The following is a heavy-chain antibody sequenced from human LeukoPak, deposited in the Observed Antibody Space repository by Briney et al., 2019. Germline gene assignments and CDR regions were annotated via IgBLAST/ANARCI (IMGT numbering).Heavy chain of an antibody. CDR2: IYSGGST. J-gene: IGHJ6*02. V-gene: IGHV3-53*01. D-gene: IGHD2-15*01. CDR3: ARGYCSGGSCYSGVLYYYGMDV. Sequence: PGGSLRLSCAASGLTVSSNYMSWVRQAPGKGLEWVSVIYSGGSTYYADSVKGRFTISRDNSKNTLYLQMNSLRAEDTAVYYCARGYCSGGSCYSGVLYYYGMDVWGQGTTVTVSS. CDR1: GLTVSSNY.